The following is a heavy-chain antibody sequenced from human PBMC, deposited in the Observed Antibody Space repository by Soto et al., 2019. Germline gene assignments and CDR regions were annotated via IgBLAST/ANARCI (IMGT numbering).Heavy chain of an antibody. V-gene: IGHV3-48*02. Sequence: EVLLVESGGGLVQSGGSLRLSCAASTSTFSRYGMNWVRQAPGKGLEWISFISPSGVTIYYADSVRGRFTIARDNAKDALLLQMNTLRDEDTAVYYGVRGGTTGATIGDHWGQGTLGTVSS. J-gene: IGHJ4*02. CDR3: VRGGTTGATIGDH. D-gene: IGHD4-17*01. CDR1: TSTFSRYG. CDR2: ISPSGVTI.